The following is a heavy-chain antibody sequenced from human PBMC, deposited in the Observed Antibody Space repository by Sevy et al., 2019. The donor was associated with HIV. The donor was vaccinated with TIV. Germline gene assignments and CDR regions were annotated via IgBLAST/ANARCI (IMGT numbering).Heavy chain of an antibody. V-gene: IGHV3-49*04. CDR3: TRWKAAQSIFDY. CDR2: LKSDVYGGTV. CDR1: GFTFGDYC. Sequence: GGCLRLSCTASGFTFGDYCMSWVRQAPGKGLEWVAFLKSDVYGGTVDDAASVRGRFVISRDDSKTIAYLQMTDLKTEDTGGYYCTRWKAAQSIFDYWGQAALVTVSS. J-gene: IGHJ4*02. D-gene: IGHD6-13*01.